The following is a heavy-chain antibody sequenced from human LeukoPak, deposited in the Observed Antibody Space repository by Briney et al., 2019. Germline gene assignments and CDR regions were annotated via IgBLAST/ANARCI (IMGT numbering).Heavy chain of an antibody. V-gene: IGHV1-18*01. CDR1: GYTFNTYG. D-gene: IGHD2-8*02. Sequence: ASVKVSCKASGYTFNTYGIIWVRQAPGQGLEWMGWISAYNGDTTYAQKLQGRVTLTTDASTSTAYMELRSLRSDATAVYYCARESTGGSLEIDYWGQGTLVTVSS. J-gene: IGHJ4*02. CDR2: ISAYNGDT. CDR3: ARESTGGSLEIDY.